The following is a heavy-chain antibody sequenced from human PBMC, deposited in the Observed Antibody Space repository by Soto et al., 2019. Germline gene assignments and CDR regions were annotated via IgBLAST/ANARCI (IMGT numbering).Heavy chain of an antibody. CDR1: GFTCGDYA. J-gene: IGHJ6*02. CDR2: IRSKAYGGTT. CDR3: TRYSSSKHYYYGMDV. D-gene: IGHD6-13*01. Sequence: GSLRLACTASGFTCGDYAMSWFRQARGKEREWVGFIRSKAYGGTTEYAASVKGRFTISRDDSKSIAYLQMNSLKTEDTAVYYCTRYSSSKHYYYGMDVWGQGTKVTVS. V-gene: IGHV3-49*03.